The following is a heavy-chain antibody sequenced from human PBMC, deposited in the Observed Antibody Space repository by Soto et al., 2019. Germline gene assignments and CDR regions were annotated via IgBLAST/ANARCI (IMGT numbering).Heavy chain of an antibody. Sequence: GGSLRLSCAASGFTFSSYSMNWVRQAPGKGLEWVSSISSSSSYIYYADSVKGRFTISRDNAKNSLYLQMNSLRAEDTAVYYCARAPISTQPYYFDYWGQGTLVTVSS. D-gene: IGHD2-2*01. V-gene: IGHV3-21*01. CDR1: GFTFSSYS. CDR3: ARAPISTQPYYFDY. CDR2: ISSSSSYI. J-gene: IGHJ4*02.